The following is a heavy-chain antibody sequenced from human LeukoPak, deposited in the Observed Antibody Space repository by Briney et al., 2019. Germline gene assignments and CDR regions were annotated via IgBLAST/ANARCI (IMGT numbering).Heavy chain of an antibody. D-gene: IGHD3-10*01. CDR3: ARDYRSGIYSFYGMDV. Sequence: GGSLTLSCAASGFTVSSNSMSWARQAPGKGLEWVSVIYSGGSKYYGHSVKGRFTISRDNSKNTLYLQMNSLRAEDTAVYYCARDYRSGIYSFYGMDVWGQGTTVTVSS. CDR1: GFTVSSNS. CDR2: IYSGGSK. J-gene: IGHJ6*02. V-gene: IGHV3-53*01.